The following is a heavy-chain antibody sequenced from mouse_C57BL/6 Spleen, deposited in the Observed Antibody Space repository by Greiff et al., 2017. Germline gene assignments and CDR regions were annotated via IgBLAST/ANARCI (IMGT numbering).Heavy chain of an antibody. CDR2: IDPEDGDT. CDR3: TTGDYGFSYFDY. J-gene: IGHJ2*01. D-gene: IGHD2-4*01. CDR1: GFNIKDYY. V-gene: IGHV14-1*01. Sequence: EVKLMESGAELVRPGASVKLSCTASGFNIKDYYMHWVKQRPEQGLEWIGRIDPEDGDTEYAPKFQGKATMTADTSSNTAYLQLSSLTSEDTAVYYCTTGDYGFSYFDYWGQGTTLTVSS.